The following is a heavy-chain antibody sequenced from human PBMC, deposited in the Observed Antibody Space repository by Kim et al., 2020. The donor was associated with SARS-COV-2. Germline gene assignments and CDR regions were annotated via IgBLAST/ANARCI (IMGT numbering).Heavy chain of an antibody. Sequence: ASVKVSCKASGYTFTSYYMHWVRQAPGQGLEWMGIINPSGGSTSYAQKFQGRVTMTRDTSTSTVYMELSSLRSEDTAVYYCAFQLSRYGDYGLYFDYWGQGTLVTVSS. CDR2: INPSGGST. CDR1: GYTFTSYY. V-gene: IGHV1-46*03. D-gene: IGHD4-17*01. J-gene: IGHJ4*02. CDR3: AFQLSRYGDYGLYFDY.